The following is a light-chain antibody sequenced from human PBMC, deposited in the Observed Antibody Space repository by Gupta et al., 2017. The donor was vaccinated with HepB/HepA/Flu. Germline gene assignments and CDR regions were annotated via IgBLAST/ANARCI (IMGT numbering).Light chain of an antibody. CDR2: AAS. CDR1: QNINSF. Sequence: MTQSPSSLSASVGDRVTITCRASQNINSFLNWYQQKPGKAPKLLIFAASSLQSGVPSRFSGSGSGTDFTLIISGRQPEDFATYYCRQTDNAPWTFGQGTRVEIK. V-gene: IGKV1-39*01. J-gene: IGKJ1*01. CDR3: RQTDNAPWT.